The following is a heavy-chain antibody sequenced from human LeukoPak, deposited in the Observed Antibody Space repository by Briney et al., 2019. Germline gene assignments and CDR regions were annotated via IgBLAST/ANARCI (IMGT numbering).Heavy chain of an antibody. CDR3: ARDSYDFWSGSRREDFDY. CDR2: ISSSGSSI. J-gene: IGHJ4*02. D-gene: IGHD3-3*01. Sequence: GGSLRLSCTASGFTFSSYEMNWVRQAPGKGLEWVSYISSSGSSIYYADSVKGRFTISRDNAKNSLYLQMNSLRAEDTAVYYCARDSYDFWSGSRREDFDYWGQGTLVTVSS. CDR1: GFTFSSYE. V-gene: IGHV3-48*03.